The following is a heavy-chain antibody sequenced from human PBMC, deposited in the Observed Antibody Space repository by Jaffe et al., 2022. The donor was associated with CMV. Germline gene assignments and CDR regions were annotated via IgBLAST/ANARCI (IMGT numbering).Heavy chain of an antibody. D-gene: IGHD3-10*01. V-gene: IGHV3-23*04. Sequence: HLVESGGGLVQPGGSLRLSCLASGFTFSNCAMTWVRQAPGKGLEWVSSMSGRGERILYAESVKGRFTISRDDSKNTLYLQMNSLRVEDTATYYCAKELRPNDYWGQGTLVTVSS. J-gene: IGHJ4*02. CDR3: AKELRPNDY. CDR2: MSGRGERI. CDR1: GFTFSNCA.